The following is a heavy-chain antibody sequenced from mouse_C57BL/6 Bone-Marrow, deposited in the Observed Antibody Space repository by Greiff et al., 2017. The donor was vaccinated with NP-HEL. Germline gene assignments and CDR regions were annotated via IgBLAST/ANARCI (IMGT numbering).Heavy chain of an antibody. Sequence: VQLQQSGPVLVKPGASVKMSCKASGYTFTDYYMNWVKQSPGKSLEWIGVINPYNGGTSYNQKFKGKATLTVDKASSTAYMELNSLTSEDSAVYYCARSSSYPYYYAMDYWGQGTSVTVSS. V-gene: IGHV1-19*01. CDR1: GYTFTDYY. CDR3: ARSSSYPYYYAMDY. CDR2: INPYNGGT. J-gene: IGHJ4*01. D-gene: IGHD1-1*01.